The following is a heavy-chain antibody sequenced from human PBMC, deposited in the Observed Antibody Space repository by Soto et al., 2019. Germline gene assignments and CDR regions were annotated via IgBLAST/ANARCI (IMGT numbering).Heavy chain of an antibody. CDR2: ITSSGGST. D-gene: IGHD6-13*01. CDR1: GFTFNSYA. CDR3: AKASSWYPYFDY. J-gene: IGHJ4*02. Sequence: EVQLLESGGGLVQPGGSLRLSCAASGFTFNSYAMSWVRQAPGKGLEWVSSITSSGGSTYYADSVKGRFTISRGNSKDTLYLQMSSLRAEDTAVYYCAKASSWYPYFDYWGQGTLVTVSS. V-gene: IGHV3-23*01.